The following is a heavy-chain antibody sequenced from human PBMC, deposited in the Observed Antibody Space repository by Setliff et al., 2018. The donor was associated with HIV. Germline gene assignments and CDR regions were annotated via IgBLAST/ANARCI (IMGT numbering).Heavy chain of an antibody. J-gene: IGHJ4*02. CDR3: TGDYNSGSYRFDY. V-gene: IGHV4-4*08. D-gene: IGHD3-10*01. Sequence: SETLSLTCTVSGGSINNYYWSWIRQPPGKGLEWIGYIYPNGSPDYPSGNIVYNPSFRSRVTLSLDTSKNQFSLKLTSVTAPDAAVYYCTGDYNSGSYRFDYWGQGTPVTVSS. CDR2: IYPNGSP. CDR1: GGSINNYY.